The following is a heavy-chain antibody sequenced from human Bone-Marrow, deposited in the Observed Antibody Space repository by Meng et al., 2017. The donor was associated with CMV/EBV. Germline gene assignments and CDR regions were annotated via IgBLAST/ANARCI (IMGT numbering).Heavy chain of an antibody. CDR1: GFTFSSYG. D-gene: IGHD2-2*01. V-gene: IGHV3-30*02. CDR3: AKDETDVVVPSY. Sequence: GGSLRLSCAASGFTFSSYGMHWVRQAPGKGLEWVAFIRYDGSNKYYADSVKGRFTISRDNSKNTLYLQMNSLRAEDTAVYYCAKDETDVVVPSYWGQGTLVTVSS. J-gene: IGHJ4*02. CDR2: IRYDGSNK.